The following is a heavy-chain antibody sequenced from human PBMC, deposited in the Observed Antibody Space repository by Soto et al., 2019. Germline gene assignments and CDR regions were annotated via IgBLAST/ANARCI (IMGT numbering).Heavy chain of an antibody. V-gene: IGHV1-18*01. CDR2: INPSNDNT. CDR1: NYSFSSFG. CDR3: ARDPFYSGSNLQVGYFDS. Sequence: WASVKVSCKASNYSFSSFGISWMRQAPGQGLEWMAWINPSNDNTNYAQGLQGRVTLTSDTSTSTAYMELRSLRSDDTAVYYCARDPFYSGSNLQVGYFDSWGQGTLVTVSS. J-gene: IGHJ4*02. D-gene: IGHD1-26*01.